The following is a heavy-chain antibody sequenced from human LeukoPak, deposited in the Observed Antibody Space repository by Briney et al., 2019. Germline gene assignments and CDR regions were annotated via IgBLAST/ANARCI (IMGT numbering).Heavy chain of an antibody. J-gene: IGHJ4*02. CDR3: AKDEAYSSGPPGEENEHDY. CDR2: ISYDGSNK. CDR1: GFTFSSYG. V-gene: IGHV3-30*18. D-gene: IGHD6-19*01. Sequence: GGSLRLSCAASGFTFSSYGMHWVRQAPGKGLEWVAVISYDGSNKYYADSVKGRFTISRDNSKNTLYLQMNSLRAEDTAVYYCAKDEAYSSGPPGEENEHDYWGQGTLVTVSS.